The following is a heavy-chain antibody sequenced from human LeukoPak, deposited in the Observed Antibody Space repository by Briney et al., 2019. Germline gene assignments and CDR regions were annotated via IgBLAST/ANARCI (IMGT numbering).Heavy chain of an antibody. D-gene: IGHD6-19*01. CDR1: GGSITITNY. CDR3: AREQNLGPGSGWYFDL. V-gene: IGHV4-4*02. J-gene: IGHJ2*01. CDR2: VNLQGST. Sequence: SSETLSLTCGVSGGSITITNYWTWVRQPPGKGLEWIGEVNLQGSTNYNPSLMGRVAISVDTSENHISLQLTSVTAEDTALYYCAREQNLGPGSGWYFDLWGRGTLVTVSS.